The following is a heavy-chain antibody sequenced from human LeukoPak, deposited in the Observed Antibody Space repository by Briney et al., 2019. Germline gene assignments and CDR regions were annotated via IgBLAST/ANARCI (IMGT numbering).Heavy chain of an antibody. Sequence: GRSLRLSCAASGFTFSSYGMHGVRQTPGKGLEGGAVISYDGSNKYYADSVKGRFTISRDNSKNTLYLQMNSLRAEDTAVYYCAKDHWRGLLDDAFDMWGQGTMVTVSS. CDR1: GFTFSSYG. J-gene: IGHJ3*02. D-gene: IGHD3-3*01. V-gene: IGHV3-30*18. CDR2: ISYDGSNK. CDR3: AKDHWRGLLDDAFDM.